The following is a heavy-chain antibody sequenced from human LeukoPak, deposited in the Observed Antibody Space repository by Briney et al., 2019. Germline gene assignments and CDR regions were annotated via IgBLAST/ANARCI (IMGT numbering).Heavy chain of an antibody. Sequence: PSETLSLTCAVYGGSFSGYYWSWIRQPPGKGLEWIGEINHSGSTNYNPSLKSRVTISVDKSKNQFSLKLSSVTAADTAVYYCARKTTAGPTKAAFDIWGQGTMVAVST. CDR2: INHSGST. V-gene: IGHV4-34*01. CDR1: GGSFSGYY. CDR3: ARKTTAGPTKAAFDI. D-gene: IGHD2-21*02. J-gene: IGHJ3*02.